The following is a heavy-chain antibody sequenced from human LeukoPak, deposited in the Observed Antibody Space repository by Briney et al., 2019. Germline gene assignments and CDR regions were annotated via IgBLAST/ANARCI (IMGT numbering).Heavy chain of an antibody. CDR2: IYYSGST. CDR1: GGSITSSSYY. Sequence: SETLSLTCTVSGGSITSSSYYWGWIRQPPGNGLEWIGSIYYSGSTYYNPSLKSRVTISVDTSKNQFSLKLSSVTAADTAVYYCARLALPYFDYWGQGTLVTVSS. V-gene: IGHV4-39*01. CDR3: ARLALPYFDY. J-gene: IGHJ4*02.